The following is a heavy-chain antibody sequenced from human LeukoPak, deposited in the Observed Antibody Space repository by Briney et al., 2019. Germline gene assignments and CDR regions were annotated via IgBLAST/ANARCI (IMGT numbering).Heavy chain of an antibody. CDR1: GYTFTGYY. V-gene: IGHV1-2*02. CDR3: ARDRVMSVQHNYHYYMDV. Sequence: ASVKVSCKASGYTFTGYYMHWVRQAPGQGLEWMGWINPNSGGTNYAQKFQGRVTMTRDTSISTAYMELSRLRSDDTAVYYCARDRVMSVQHNYHYYMDVWGKGTTVTISS. J-gene: IGHJ6*03. D-gene: IGHD1-1*01. CDR2: INPNSGGT.